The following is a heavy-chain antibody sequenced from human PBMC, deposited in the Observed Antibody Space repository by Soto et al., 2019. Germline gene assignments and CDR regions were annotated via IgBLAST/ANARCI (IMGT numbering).Heavy chain of an antibody. Sequence: SVKVSCKASGYTFKSYDVMWVRKAPGQGLEWMGWISGHNGKADYAENFQGRVIMTTDTSTATASMDLRGMTYHDTAVYYCARKGYIGNFAMDVWGQGTTVTVSS. CDR2: ISGHNGKA. D-gene: IGHD5-12*01. CDR1: GYTFKSYD. V-gene: IGHV1-18*04. J-gene: IGHJ6*02. CDR3: ARKGYIGNFAMDV.